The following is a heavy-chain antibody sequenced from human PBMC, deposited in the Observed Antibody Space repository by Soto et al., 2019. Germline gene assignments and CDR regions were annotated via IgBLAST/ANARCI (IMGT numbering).Heavy chain of an antibody. Sequence: ASVKVSCKASGYTFTSYGISWVRQAPGQGLEWMGWISAYNGNTNYAQKLQGRVTMTTDTSTSTAYMELRSLRSDDTAVYYCARDFDYYDSSGYYTTWFDPWGQGTPVPSPQ. J-gene: IGHJ5*02. CDR1: GYTFTSYG. CDR2: ISAYNGNT. D-gene: IGHD3-22*01. V-gene: IGHV1-18*01. CDR3: ARDFDYYDSSGYYTTWFDP.